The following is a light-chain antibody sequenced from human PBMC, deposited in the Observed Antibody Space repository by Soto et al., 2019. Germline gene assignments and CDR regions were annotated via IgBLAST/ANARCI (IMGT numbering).Light chain of an antibody. V-gene: IGKV3-15*01. CDR3: QQYNNWPL. J-gene: IGKJ1*01. CDR1: HSVSGN. CDR2: GAS. Sequence: EIVMTQSPATLSVSPGERATVSCRASHSVSGNLAWYQQKPGQAPRLLIYGASTRATGIPARFSGSGSGTEFTLTISSLQSEDFAVYYCQQYNNWPLFGQGTKVDI.